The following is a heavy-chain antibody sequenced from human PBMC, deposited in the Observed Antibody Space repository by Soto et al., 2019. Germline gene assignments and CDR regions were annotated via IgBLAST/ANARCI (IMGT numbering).Heavy chain of an antibody. Sequence: XSVKVSCKTSGYTFTRNGISWVRQAPGQGLEWMGWISPKSGSKKYAQKFQGRVIMTTDTSTSTAYMELRSLRCDDTAVYYCVKDRDSNSWPSRDVWGPGTTVTVSS. CDR1: GYTFTRNG. D-gene: IGHD3-22*01. V-gene: IGHV1-18*01. CDR3: VKDRDSNSWPSRDV. J-gene: IGHJ6*02. CDR2: ISPKSGSK.